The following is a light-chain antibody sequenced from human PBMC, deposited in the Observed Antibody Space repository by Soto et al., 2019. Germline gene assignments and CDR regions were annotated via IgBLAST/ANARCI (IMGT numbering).Light chain of an antibody. CDR2: GTS. CDR1: DSVGSTY. Sequence: VWTQSPGRRSLTTGKRATLSCRSSDSVGSTYLAWYQQKPGQAPRLLIFGTSSRATGIPDRFSGSGSGTDFALTIICLEPEDFTLYCCPDSAILPKTFG. J-gene: IGKJ1*01. CDR3: PDSAILPKT. V-gene: IGKV3-20*01.